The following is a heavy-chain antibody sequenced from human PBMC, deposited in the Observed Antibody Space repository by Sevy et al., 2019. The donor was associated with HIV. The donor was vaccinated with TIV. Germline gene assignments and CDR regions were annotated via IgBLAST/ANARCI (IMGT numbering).Heavy chain of an antibody. D-gene: IGHD1-26*01. Sequence: GGSLSLSCTASGFTFGDYAMSWVRQAPGKGLEWVDFIRSKAYGGTTEYAASVKGRFTISRDDSKSIAYLQMNSLKTEDTAVYYCTRDRYSGSYPDWFDPWGQGTLVTVSS. CDR2: IRSKAYGGTT. J-gene: IGHJ5*02. CDR3: TRDRYSGSYPDWFDP. V-gene: IGHV3-49*04. CDR1: GFTFGDYA.